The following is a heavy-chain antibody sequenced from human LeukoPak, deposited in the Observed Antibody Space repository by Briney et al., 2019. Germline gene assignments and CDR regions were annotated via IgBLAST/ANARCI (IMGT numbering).Heavy chain of an antibody. D-gene: IGHD1-1*01. CDR3: ARDRLLEDRDYHYYYYMDV. CDR1: GFTLSSYT. J-gene: IGHJ6*03. CDR2: ISSIGTYI. Sequence: GGSLRLSCAVSGFTLSSYTINWVRQAPGKGLEWVSSISSIGTYIYYADSVKGRFTISRDNAKNSLSLQMISLRAEDTAVYYCARDRLLEDRDYHYYYYMDVWGIGSTVTVSS. V-gene: IGHV3-21*01.